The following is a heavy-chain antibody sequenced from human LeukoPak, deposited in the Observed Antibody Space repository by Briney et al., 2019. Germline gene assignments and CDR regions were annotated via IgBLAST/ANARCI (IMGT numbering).Heavy chain of an antibody. J-gene: IGHJ4*02. CDR2: INPNSGGT. V-gene: IGHV1-2*02. D-gene: IGHD2-15*01. Sequence: ASVKVSCKASGYTFTGYYMHWVRQAPGQALEWMGWINPNSGGTSFAQKFQGRVTMARDTSISTAYMELSRLRSDDTAVYYCARVGFCSGGLCPYYFDYWGQGTLVTVSS. CDR1: GYTFTGYY. CDR3: ARVGFCSGGLCPYYFDY.